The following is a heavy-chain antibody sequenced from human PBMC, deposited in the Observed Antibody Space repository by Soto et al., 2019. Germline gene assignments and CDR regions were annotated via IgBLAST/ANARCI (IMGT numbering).Heavy chain of an antibody. D-gene: IGHD2-21*02. J-gene: IGHJ6*02. CDR3: ARADRTLVTSYSLDV. V-gene: IGHV4-34*01. Sequence: SETLSLTCAVYGGSFSGYYWTWIRQPPGKGLEWIGEINHSGTINFSPSLKSRLTISLDTSKKHFFLKLSSVTDADTAAYYCARADRTLVTSYSLDVWGQGTTVTVSS. CDR1: GGSFSGYY. CDR2: INHSGTI.